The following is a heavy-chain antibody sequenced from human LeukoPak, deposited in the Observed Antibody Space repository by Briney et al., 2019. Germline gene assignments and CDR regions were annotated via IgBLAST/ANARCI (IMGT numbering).Heavy chain of an antibody. CDR2: IIPILGIA. CDR1: GGTFSSYT. V-gene: IGHV1-69*04. CDR3: ARDRGETYYYDSSGYYYVY. Sequence: ASVKVSCKAFGGTFSSYTISWVRQAPGQGLEWMGRIIPILGIANYAQKFQGRVTITADKSTSTAYMELSSLRSEDTAVYYCARDRGETYYYDSSGYYYVYWGQGTLVTVSS. D-gene: IGHD3-22*01. J-gene: IGHJ4*02.